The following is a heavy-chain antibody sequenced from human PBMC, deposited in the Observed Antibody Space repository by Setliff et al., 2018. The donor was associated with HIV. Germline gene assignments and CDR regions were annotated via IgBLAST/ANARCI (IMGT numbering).Heavy chain of an antibody. CDR3: ARAPEPIAAAGRGLFDY. D-gene: IGHD6-13*01. CDR1: GYFINIGHY. CDR2: IYHSGGT. Sequence: PSETLSLTCRVSGYFINIGHYCGWLRQSPGKGLEWIGTIYHSGGTYYNPSLKSRVTISVDTSNNQFSLKLSSVTAADTAVYYCARAPEPIAAAGRGLFDYWGQGTLVTVSS. J-gene: IGHJ4*02. V-gene: IGHV4-38-2*01.